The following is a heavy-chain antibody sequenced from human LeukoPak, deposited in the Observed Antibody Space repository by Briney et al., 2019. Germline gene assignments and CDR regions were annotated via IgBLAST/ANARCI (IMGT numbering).Heavy chain of an antibody. J-gene: IGHJ4*02. CDR1: GFTFSSYA. V-gene: IGHV3-30*04. CDR2: ISYDGSNK. D-gene: IGHD4-17*01. Sequence: RGSLRLSCAASGFTFSSYAMHWVRQAPGKGLEWVAVISYDGSNKYYADSVKGRFTISRDNSKNTLYLQMNSLRAEDTAVYYCARDHPPYGDYPFWYFDYWGQGTLVTVSS. CDR3: ARDHPPYGDYPFWYFDY.